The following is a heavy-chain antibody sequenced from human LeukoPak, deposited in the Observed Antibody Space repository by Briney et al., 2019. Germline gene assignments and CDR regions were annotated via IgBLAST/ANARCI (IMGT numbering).Heavy chain of an antibody. CDR3: ARHYGDYLPL. J-gene: IGHJ3*01. D-gene: IGHD4-17*01. V-gene: IGHV3-7*04. CDR2: IKQDGSEK. CDR1: GXTFSSYW. Sequence: GGSLRLSCAASGXTFSSYWMSWVRQAPGKGLEWVANIKQDGSEKYYVDSVKGRFTISRDNAKNSLYLQMNSLRDEDTAVYYCARHYGDYLPLWGQGTMVTVSS.